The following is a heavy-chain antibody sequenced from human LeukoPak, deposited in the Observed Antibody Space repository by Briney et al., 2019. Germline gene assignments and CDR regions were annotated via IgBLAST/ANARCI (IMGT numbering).Heavy chain of an antibody. CDR1: GGSISSSSYY. D-gene: IGHD2-2*01. V-gene: IGHV4-39*01. CDR2: IYYSGST. J-gene: IGHJ3*02. Sequence: PSETLSLTCTVSGGSISSSSYYWGWIRQPPGKGLEWIGSIYYSGSTYYNPSLKSRVTISVDTSKNQFSLKLSSVTAADTAVYYCARGRNLVVVPAAIYAFDIWGQGTLVTVSS. CDR3: ARGRNLVVVPAAIYAFDI.